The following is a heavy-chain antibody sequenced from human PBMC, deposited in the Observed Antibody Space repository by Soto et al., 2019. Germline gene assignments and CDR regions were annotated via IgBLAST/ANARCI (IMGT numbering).Heavy chain of an antibody. D-gene: IGHD6-6*01. Sequence: EVQLVESGGGLVQPGRSLRLSCAASGFTFDDYAMHWVRQAPGKGLEWVSGITWKSGDITYTGSVKGRFSISRDNAENSLYLHMNSLRPEDTAFYYCARSRGLAGRPLDLWGQGTLVTVSS. CDR3: ARSRGLAGRPLDL. CDR1: GFTFDDYA. J-gene: IGHJ5*02. CDR2: ITWKSGDI. V-gene: IGHV3-9*01.